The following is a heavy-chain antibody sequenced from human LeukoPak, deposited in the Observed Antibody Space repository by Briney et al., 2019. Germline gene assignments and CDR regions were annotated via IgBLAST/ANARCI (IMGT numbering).Heavy chain of an antibody. CDR3: ARESGGWGILYYFDY. CDR2: ISYDGSNK. CDR1: GFTFSSYA. Sequence: GGSLRLYCAASGFTFSSYAMHWVRQAPGKGLEWVAVISYDGSNKYYADSVKGRFTISRDNSKNTLYLQMNSLRAEDTAVYYCARESGGWGILYYFDYWGQGTLVTVSS. J-gene: IGHJ4*02. V-gene: IGHV3-30-3*01. D-gene: IGHD2-15*01.